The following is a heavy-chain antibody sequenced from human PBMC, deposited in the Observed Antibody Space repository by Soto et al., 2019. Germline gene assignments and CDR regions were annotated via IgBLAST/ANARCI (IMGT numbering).Heavy chain of an antibody. CDR1: GYTFTSYG. Sequence: ASVKVSCKASGYTFTSYGISWVRQAPGQGLEWMGWISAYNGNTNYAQKLQGRVTMTTDTSTSTAYMELRSLRSDDTAVYYCARERTVTTSPYFDYWGQGTLVTVSS. CDR3: ARERTVTTSPYFDY. D-gene: IGHD4-17*01. J-gene: IGHJ4*02. V-gene: IGHV1-18*01. CDR2: ISAYNGNT.